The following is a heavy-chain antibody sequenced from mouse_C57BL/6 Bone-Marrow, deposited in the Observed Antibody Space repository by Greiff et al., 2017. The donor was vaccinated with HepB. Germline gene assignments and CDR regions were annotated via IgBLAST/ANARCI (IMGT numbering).Heavy chain of an antibody. CDR3: KEGITTVVAHFDY. Sequence: VQLQQSGAELARPGASVKMSCKASGYTFTDYYMHWVKQKPGKGLEWIGEIYPGSGNTYYNEKFKGKATLTADTSSSTAYMQLSSLTSEDSAVYFCAKEGITTVVAHFDYWGQGTTLTVSS. CDR2: YPGSGNTY. D-gene: IGHD1-1*01. CDR1: YTFTDYYM. V-gene: IGHV1-83*01. J-gene: IGHJ2*01.